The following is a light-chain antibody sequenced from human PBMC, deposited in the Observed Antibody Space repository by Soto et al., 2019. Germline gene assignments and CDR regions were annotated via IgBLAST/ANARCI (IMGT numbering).Light chain of an antibody. Sequence: QSALTQPASVSGSPGQSITISCTGTSSDVGGYNYVSWYQHHPGKVPKLLIYDVNMRPPGIYRFSGSKSGNTASLTISGIQAEDEGYYYCGSYTNSITLVFGGGTKLTVL. CDR2: DVN. CDR3: GSYTNSITLV. J-gene: IGLJ2*01. V-gene: IGLV2-14*03. CDR1: SSDVGGYNY.